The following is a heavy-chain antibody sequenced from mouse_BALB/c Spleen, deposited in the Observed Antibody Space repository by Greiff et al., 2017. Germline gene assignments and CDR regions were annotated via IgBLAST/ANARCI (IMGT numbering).Heavy chain of an antibody. D-gene: IGHD2-1*01. Sequence: EVMLVESGGGLVKPGGSLKLSCAASGFTFSDYYMYWVRQTPEKRLEWVATISDGGSYTYYPDSVKGRFTISRDNAKNNLYLQMSSLKSEDTAMYYCARDGGNYGGGAMDYWGQGTSVTVSS. CDR3: ARDGGNYGGGAMDY. J-gene: IGHJ4*01. V-gene: IGHV5-4*02. CDR2: ISDGGSYT. CDR1: GFTFSDYY.